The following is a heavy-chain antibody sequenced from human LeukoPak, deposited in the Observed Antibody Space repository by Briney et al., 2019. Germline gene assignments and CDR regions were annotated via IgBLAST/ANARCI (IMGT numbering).Heavy chain of an antibody. V-gene: IGHV4-39*07. CDR3: ARAPYYYDSSGYYFDY. CDR1: GGSISSSSYY. J-gene: IGHJ4*02. CDR2: IYYSGST. Sequence: SETLSLTCTVSGGSISSSSYYWGWIRQPPGKGLEWIGSIYYSGSTYYNPSLKSRVTISVDTSKNQFSLKLSSVTAADTAVYYCARAPYYYDSSGYYFDYWGQGTLVTVSS. D-gene: IGHD3-22*01.